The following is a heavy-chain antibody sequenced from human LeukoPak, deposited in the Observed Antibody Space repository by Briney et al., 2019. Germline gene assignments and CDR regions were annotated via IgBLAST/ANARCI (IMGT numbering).Heavy chain of an antibody. CDR1: GGSFSGYY. J-gene: IGHJ4*02. CDR3: ARAYSSSWYVDY. Sequence: PSETLSLTCAVYGGSFSGYYWSWIRQPPGKGLEWIGYIYYSGSTNYNPSLKSRVTISVDTSKNQFSLKLSSVTAADTAVYYCARAYSSSWYVDYWGQGTLVTVSS. CDR2: IYYSGST. V-gene: IGHV4-59*01. D-gene: IGHD6-13*01.